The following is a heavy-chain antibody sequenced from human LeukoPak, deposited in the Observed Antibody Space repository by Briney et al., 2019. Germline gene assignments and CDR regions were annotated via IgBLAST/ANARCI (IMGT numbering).Heavy chain of an antibody. Sequence: KASETLSLTCAVYGGSFSGYYWSWIRQPPGKGLEWIGEINHSGSTNYNPSLKSRVTMSVDTSKNQFSLKLSSVTAADTAVYYCARNKNSYSSSWPNWYFDLWGRGTLVTVSS. V-gene: IGHV4-34*01. D-gene: IGHD6-13*01. J-gene: IGHJ2*01. CDR2: INHSGST. CDR3: ARNKNSYSSSWPNWYFDL. CDR1: GGSFSGYY.